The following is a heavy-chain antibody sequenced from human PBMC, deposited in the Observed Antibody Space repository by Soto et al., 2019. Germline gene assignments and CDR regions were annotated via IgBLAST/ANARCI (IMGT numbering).Heavy chain of an antibody. V-gene: IGHV1-46*01. J-gene: IGHJ4*02. CDR2: INPSGGST. Sequence: ASVKVSCKASGYTFTGYYMHWVRQAPGQGLEWMGWINPSGGSTSYAQKFQGRVTMTRDTSTSTVYMELSSLRSEDTAVYYCARGVYDILTAPRGYYFDYWGQGTLVTVSS. CDR1: GYTFTGYY. D-gene: IGHD3-9*01. CDR3: ARGVYDILTAPRGYYFDY.